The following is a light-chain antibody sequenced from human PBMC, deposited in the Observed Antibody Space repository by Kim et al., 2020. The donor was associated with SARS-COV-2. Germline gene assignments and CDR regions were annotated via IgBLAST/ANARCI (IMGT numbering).Light chain of an antibody. CDR2: GAS. Sequence: EIVLTQSPGTLSLSPGQRATLSCRASQSVSSNFLAWYQHKPGQAPRLLIYGASSRATGIPDRFSGSGSETDFTLTINRLDPEDFAVYFCQQYGSSQYTFGQGTKLEIK. CDR3: QQYGSSQYT. V-gene: IGKV3-20*01. J-gene: IGKJ2*01. CDR1: QSVSSNF.